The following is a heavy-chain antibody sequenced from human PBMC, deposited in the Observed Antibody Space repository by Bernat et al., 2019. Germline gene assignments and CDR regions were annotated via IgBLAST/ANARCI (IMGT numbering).Heavy chain of an antibody. CDR2: IWYDGSNK. J-gene: IGHJ4*02. V-gene: IGHV3-33*01. CDR1: GFTFSSYG. Sequence: QVQLVESGGGVVQSGRSLRLSCAASGFTFSSYGMHWVRQAPGKGLEWVAVIWYDGSNKYYADSVKGRFTISRDNSKNTLYLQMNSLRAEDTAVYYCARGFSGSGRALDYWGQGTLVTVSS. D-gene: IGHD5-12*01. CDR3: ARGFSGSGRALDY.